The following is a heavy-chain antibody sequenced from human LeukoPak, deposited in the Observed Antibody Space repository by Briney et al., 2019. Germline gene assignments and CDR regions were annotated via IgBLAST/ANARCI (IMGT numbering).Heavy chain of an antibody. D-gene: IGHD5-18*01. V-gene: IGHV3-53*01. CDR3: ARDTAHDAFDI. CDR1: GFTFSSYS. J-gene: IGHJ3*02. Sequence: TGGSLRLSCAASGFTFSSYSMNWVRQAPGKGLEWVSVIYSGGSTYYADSVKGRFTISRDNSKNTLFLQMNSLKAEDTAVYYCARDTAHDAFDIWGQGTMVTVSS. CDR2: IYSGGST.